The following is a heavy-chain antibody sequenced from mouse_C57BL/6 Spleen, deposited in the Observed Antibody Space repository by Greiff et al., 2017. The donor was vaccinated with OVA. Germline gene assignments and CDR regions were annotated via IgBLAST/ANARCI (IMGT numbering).Heavy chain of an antibody. CDR3: AKTCYYGSSFYFDV. Sequence: VQLQQSGPGLVQPSQSLSITCTVSGFSLTSYGVHWVRQPPGKGLEWLGVIWSGGSTDYNAAFISRLSISKDNSKSQVFFKMNSLQADDTAIYYCAKTCYYGSSFYFDVWGTGTTVTVSS. D-gene: IGHD1-1*01. J-gene: IGHJ1*03. CDR2: IWSGGST. CDR1: GFSLTSYG. V-gene: IGHV2-4*01.